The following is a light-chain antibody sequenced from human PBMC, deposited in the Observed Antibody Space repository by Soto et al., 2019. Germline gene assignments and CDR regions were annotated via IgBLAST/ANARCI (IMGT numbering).Light chain of an antibody. CDR2: DVG. J-gene: IGLJ1*01. CDR1: SSDIGGYNS. CDR3: QSFDDNMRGFV. V-gene: IGLV2-11*01. Sequence: QSVLTQPRSVSGSPGQSVTISCTGTSSDIGGYNSVSWYQQHPGKAPKLMISDVGKRPSGVPDRFSGSKSGNTASLTISGLQAEDEGSYFCQSFDDNMRGFVFGTGTKLTVL.